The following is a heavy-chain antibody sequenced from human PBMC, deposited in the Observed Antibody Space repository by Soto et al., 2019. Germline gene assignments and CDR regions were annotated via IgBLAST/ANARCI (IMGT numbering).Heavy chain of an antibody. J-gene: IGHJ4*02. CDR3: ARDSIMYSGGSCYFDY. V-gene: IGHV3-64*01. Sequence: EVQLVESGGGLVQPGGSLRLSCAASGFTFSSYAMHWVRQAPGKGLEYVSAISSNGGGTYYASSVKGRFTISRDNSKNTLFLQMGSQRAEDMAVYYCARDSIMYSGGSCYFDYWGQGTLVTVSS. CDR2: ISSNGGGT. D-gene: IGHD2-15*01. CDR1: GFTFSSYA.